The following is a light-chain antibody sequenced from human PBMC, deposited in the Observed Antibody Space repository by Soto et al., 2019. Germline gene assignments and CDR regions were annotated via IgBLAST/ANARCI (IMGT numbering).Light chain of an antibody. J-gene: IGKJ1*01. Sequence: AIQMTQSPSSLSASVGDRVTITCRASRDIGNDLGWYQQKPGKAPKHLIFAASNLQSGVPSRFSGGGSGTDFTLTISSLQADDFATYYCLQHFNFSWTFGQGTKVEIK. V-gene: IGKV1-6*01. CDR2: AAS. CDR3: LQHFNFSWT. CDR1: RDIGND.